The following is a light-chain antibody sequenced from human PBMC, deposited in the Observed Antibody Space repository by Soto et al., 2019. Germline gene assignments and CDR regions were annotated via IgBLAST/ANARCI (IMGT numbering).Light chain of an antibody. V-gene: IGKV1-5*03. CDR3: QQYNSYPLT. J-gene: IGKJ1*01. CDR1: QTISSW. CDR2: NAS. Sequence: DIQMTQSPSTLSGSVGDRVTIPCRASQTISSWLAWYQQEPGKAPQPLIYNASSLESGVPSRFSGSGAGTEFTLTISSLQPDDFATYYCQQYNSYPLTFGQGTKVDIK.